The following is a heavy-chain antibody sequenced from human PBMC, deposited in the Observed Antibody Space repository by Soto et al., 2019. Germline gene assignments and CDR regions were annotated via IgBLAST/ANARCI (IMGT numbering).Heavy chain of an antibody. J-gene: IGHJ6*02. CDR3: ARDPSYYDTSGYYHGTPYGLDA. Sequence: SETLSLTCTVSGDSISNYYWSWIRQPPGKGLEWIGYILYSGSTNYNPSLKSRVTISVDTSKNQFSLKLSSVTAADTAVYYCARDPSYYDTSGYYHGTPYGLDAWGQGTTVTVSS. D-gene: IGHD3-22*01. CDR2: ILYSGST. V-gene: IGHV4-59*01. CDR1: GDSISNYY.